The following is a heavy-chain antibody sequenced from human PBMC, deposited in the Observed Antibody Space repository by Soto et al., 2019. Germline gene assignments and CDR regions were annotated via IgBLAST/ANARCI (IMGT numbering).Heavy chain of an antibody. CDR3: ARDQLLAPGDYYYYMDV. D-gene: IGHD2-2*01. Sequence: EVQLVESGGGLVQPGGSLRLSCAASGFTFSSYWMSWVRQAPGKGLEWVANIKQDGSEKYYEDSVKGRFTISRDNAKNSLYLQMNSLRAEDTAVYYCARDQLLAPGDYYYYMDVWGKGTTVTVSS. CDR1: GFTFSSYW. CDR2: IKQDGSEK. V-gene: IGHV3-7*01. J-gene: IGHJ6*03.